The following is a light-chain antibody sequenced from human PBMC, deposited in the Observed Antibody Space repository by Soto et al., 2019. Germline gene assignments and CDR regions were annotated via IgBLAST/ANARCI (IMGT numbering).Light chain of an antibody. CDR1: SSNIGKNYD. Sequence: QSVLTQSPSVSGAPGQRVTISCTGSSSNIGKNYDVHWYQQLPGTAPKLIIFGSRYRPSGVPDRFSGSKSGTSASLAITGLQAEDEGDYYCQSYDSGLRGSVFGTGTKLTVL. CDR3: QSYDSGLRGSV. V-gene: IGLV1-40*01. J-gene: IGLJ1*01. CDR2: GSR.